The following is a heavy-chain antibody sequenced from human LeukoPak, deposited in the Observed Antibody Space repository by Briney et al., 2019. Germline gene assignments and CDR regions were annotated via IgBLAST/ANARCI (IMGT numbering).Heavy chain of an antibody. CDR1: GGTFSSYA. V-gene: IGHV1-69*05. Sequence: SVKVSCKASGGTFSSYAISWVGQAPGQGLEWMGGIIPIFGTANYAQKFQGRVTITTDESTSTAYMELSSLRSEDTAVYYCARSSEYYGSGSYYHFDYWGQGTLVTVSS. D-gene: IGHD3-10*01. CDR3: ARSSEYYGSGSYYHFDY. J-gene: IGHJ4*02. CDR2: IIPIFGTA.